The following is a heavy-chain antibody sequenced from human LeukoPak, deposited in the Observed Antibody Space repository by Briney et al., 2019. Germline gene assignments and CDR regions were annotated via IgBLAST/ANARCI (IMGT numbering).Heavy chain of an antibody. J-gene: IGHJ4*02. D-gene: IGHD3-3*01. Sequence: SETLSLTCAVYGGSFSGYYWSWIRQPPGKGLEWIGEINHSGSTNYNPSLKSRVTISVDTSKNQFPLKLSSVTAADTAVYYCARGRPPLGGTIFGVAIPDYWGQGTLVTVSS. V-gene: IGHV4-34*01. CDR3: ARGRPPLGGTIFGVAIPDY. CDR1: GGSFSGYY. CDR2: INHSGST.